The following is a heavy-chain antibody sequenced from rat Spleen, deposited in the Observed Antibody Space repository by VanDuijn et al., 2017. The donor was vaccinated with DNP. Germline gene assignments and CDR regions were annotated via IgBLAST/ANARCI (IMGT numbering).Heavy chain of an antibody. Sequence: EVQLVESGGGLVQPGRSLRLSCAASGFTFSNFGMAWVRQAPTKGLEWIASISTGGGDTYYRDSVKGRFTISRDNAKSTLYLQMDSLRSEDTATYYCASRGYGAYWGQGTLVTVSS. CDR1: GFTFSNFG. D-gene: IGHD1-11*01. J-gene: IGHJ3*01. CDR3: ASRGYGAY. CDR2: ISTGGGDT. V-gene: IGHV5S13*01.